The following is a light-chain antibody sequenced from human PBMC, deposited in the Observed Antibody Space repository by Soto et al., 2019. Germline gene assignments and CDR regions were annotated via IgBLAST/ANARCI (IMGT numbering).Light chain of an antibody. J-gene: IGKJ5*01. CDR3: QQYDNLPPIT. Sequence: DIQLTQSPSSLSASVGDRVTITCQASQDISNYLNWYQQKPGKAPKHLIYDASNLETGVPSRFSGSGSGTDFTLTITSLQPEYIATSYYQQYDNLPPITFGQGTRLEI. CDR1: QDISNY. CDR2: DAS. V-gene: IGKV1-33*01.